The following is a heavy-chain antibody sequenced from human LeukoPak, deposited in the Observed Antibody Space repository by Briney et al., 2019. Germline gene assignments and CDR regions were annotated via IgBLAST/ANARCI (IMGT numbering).Heavy chain of an antibody. CDR3: AKHPVVRGVNCYMDV. CDR2: IRFDGSNN. Sequence: GGSLRLSCAASGFTFSSYGMHWVRQAPGKGLEWVTFIRFDGSNNYYADSVQGRFTISRDNSKNTLYLQMNSLRAEDTAVYYCAKHPVVRGVNCYMDVWGKGTTVTISS. CDR1: GFTFSSYG. D-gene: IGHD3-10*01. J-gene: IGHJ6*03. V-gene: IGHV3-30*02.